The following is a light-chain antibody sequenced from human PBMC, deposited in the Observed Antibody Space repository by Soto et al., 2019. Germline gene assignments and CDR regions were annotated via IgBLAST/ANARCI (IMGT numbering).Light chain of an antibody. CDR1: QSVSSSY. Sequence: EIVLTQSPGTLSLSPGERATLSRRASQSVSSSYLAWYQQKPGQAPRLLIYGASSRATGIPDRFSGSGSGTDFTLTISRLEPEDFAVYYCQQYGSSPRTFGQGTKWISN. CDR2: GAS. CDR3: QQYGSSPRT. J-gene: IGKJ1*01. V-gene: IGKV3-20*01.